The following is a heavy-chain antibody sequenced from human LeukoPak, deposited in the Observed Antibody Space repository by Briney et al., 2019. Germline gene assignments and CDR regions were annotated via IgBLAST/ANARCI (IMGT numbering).Heavy chain of an antibody. Sequence: GGSLRLSSAASGFTFSDYYMSWIRQAPGRGLEWVSYISNSGTTKYYADSLKGRFSISRDNAKKSLYLQMNSLRAEDTAVYYCARGPENWFDPWGQGTLVTVSS. CDR1: GFTFSDYY. CDR3: ARGPENWFDP. J-gene: IGHJ5*02. CDR2: ISNSGTTK. D-gene: IGHD1-14*01. V-gene: IGHV3-11*04.